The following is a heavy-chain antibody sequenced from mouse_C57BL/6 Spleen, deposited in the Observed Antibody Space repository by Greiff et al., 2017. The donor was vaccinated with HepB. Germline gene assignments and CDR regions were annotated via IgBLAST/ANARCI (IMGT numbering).Heavy chain of an antibody. J-gene: IGHJ1*03. CDR1: GFSLTSYG. CDR3: AKRGGSSHWYFDV. D-gene: IGHD1-1*01. Sequence: QVQLQQSGPGLVQPTQSLSITCTVSGFSLTSYGVHWVRQSPGKGLEWLGVIWRGGSTDYNAAFMSRLSITKDNSKSKVFFKMNSLQADDTAIYYCAKRGGSSHWYFDVWGTGTTVTVSS. V-gene: IGHV2-5*01. CDR2: IWRGGST.